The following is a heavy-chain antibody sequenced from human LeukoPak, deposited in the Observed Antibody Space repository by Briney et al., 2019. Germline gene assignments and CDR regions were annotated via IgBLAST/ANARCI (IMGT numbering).Heavy chain of an antibody. Sequence: SETLSLTCTVSGGSISSGGYYWSWIRQHPGMGLEWIGYIYYSGSTNYNPSLKSRVTISVDTSKNQFSLKLSSVTAADTAVYYCARVGSSGWYRYFDYRGQGTLVTVSS. D-gene: IGHD6-19*01. V-gene: IGHV4-61*08. J-gene: IGHJ4*02. CDR2: IYYSGST. CDR3: ARVGSSGWYRYFDY. CDR1: GGSISSGGYY.